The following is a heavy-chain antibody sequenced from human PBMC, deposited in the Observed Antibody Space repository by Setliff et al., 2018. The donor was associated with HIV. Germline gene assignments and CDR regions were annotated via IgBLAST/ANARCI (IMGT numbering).Heavy chain of an antibody. CDR2: ISYSGIS. V-gene: IGHV4-59*11. J-gene: IGHJ6*02. CDR1: GGSITGHY. Sequence: PSETLSLTCTVSGGSITGHYWSWIRQPPGKGPEWIGYISYSGISNYNPSLKSRVTISLDTSKNHLSLQLRSVTAADTAVYYCARVSMVRGVIHYYNYGMDVWGQGTTVTVSS. CDR3: ARVSMVRGVIHYYNYGMDV. D-gene: IGHD3-10*01.